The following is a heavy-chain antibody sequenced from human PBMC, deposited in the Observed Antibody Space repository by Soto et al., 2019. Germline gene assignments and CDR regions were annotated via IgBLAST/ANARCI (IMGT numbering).Heavy chain of an antibody. V-gene: IGHV1-46*01. Sequence: QVQLVQSGAEVKKPGASVKVSCKASGYTFTSYYMHWVRQAPGQGLEWMGIINSSGGSTSYAQKFQGRVTRTRDPSTSTVDMELRSLRSEDTAGYYCAGGNCGGECYLDYWGQGTLVTVSS. J-gene: IGHJ4*02. D-gene: IGHD2-21*01. CDR2: INSSGGST. CDR1: GYTFTSYY. CDR3: AGGNCGGECYLDY.